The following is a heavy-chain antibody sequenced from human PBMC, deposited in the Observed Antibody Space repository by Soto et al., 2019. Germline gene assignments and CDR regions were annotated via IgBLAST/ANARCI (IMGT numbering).Heavy chain of an antibody. CDR1: GFTFNTYT. V-gene: IGHV3-21*01. CDR3: AREEVSRPNTDTGLDG. CDR2: ISRRSIYI. J-gene: IGHJ6*02. Sequence: EVQLVESGGGLVKPGGSLRLSCAASGFTFNTYTMNWVRQAPGKGLEWVSSISRRSIYIYYADSVTGRFTISRDDARNSLYLQMNSLRAEDTAVYYCAREEVSRPNTDTGLDGWGQGTTVTVAS.